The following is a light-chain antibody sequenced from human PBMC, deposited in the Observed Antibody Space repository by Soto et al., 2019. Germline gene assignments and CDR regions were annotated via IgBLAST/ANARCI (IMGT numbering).Light chain of an antibody. Sequence: DIRMTQSPSTLSAFVGDRVTITCRASQTITDWLAWYQQKPGKAPKFLIYRASYLESGVPSRFSGSGSGTEFTLTISSLQPDDFGTYYCQQYNSYPSTFGQGTRLEIK. V-gene: IGKV1-5*03. CDR2: RAS. J-gene: IGKJ5*01. CDR1: QTITDW. CDR3: QQYNSYPST.